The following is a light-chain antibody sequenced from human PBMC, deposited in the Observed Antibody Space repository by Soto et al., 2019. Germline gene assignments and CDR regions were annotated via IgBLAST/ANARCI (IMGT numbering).Light chain of an antibody. CDR1: QSVSSH. Sequence: EIVLTQSPATLSLSPGERATLSCRASQSVSSHLIWYQQRPGQAPRLLIYGSSTRVTGIPARFSGSGSGTEFTLTISSLQPEDFATYSCLQHYSYPWTFGQGTKVDIK. CDR2: GSS. CDR3: LQHYSYPWT. V-gene: IGKV3-15*01. J-gene: IGKJ1*01.